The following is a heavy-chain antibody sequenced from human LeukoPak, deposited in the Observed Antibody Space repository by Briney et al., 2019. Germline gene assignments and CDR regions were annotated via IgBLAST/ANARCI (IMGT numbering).Heavy chain of an antibody. Sequence: SETLSLTCTVSGGSISSSSDYWGWIRQAPGKGLEWIGSISNSGSTYYNPSLKSRVTMSVDTSKNQLSLMLSSVTAADTAVYHCARKTAVAGMSDWGQGTLVTVSS. V-gene: IGHV4-39*07. CDR1: GGSISSSSDY. CDR3: ARKTAVAGMSD. D-gene: IGHD6-19*01. J-gene: IGHJ4*02. CDR2: ISNSGST.